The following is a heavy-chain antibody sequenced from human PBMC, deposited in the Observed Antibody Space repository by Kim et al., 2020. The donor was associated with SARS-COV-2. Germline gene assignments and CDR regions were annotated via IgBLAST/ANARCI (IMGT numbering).Heavy chain of an antibody. CDR3: ARDLGLAMVRGVLNWFDP. Sequence: GGSLRRSCAASGFTFSSYWMHWDRQAPGKGLVWVSRINSDGSSTSYADSVKGRFTISRDNAKNTLYLQMNSLRGEDTAVYYCARDLGLAMVRGVLNWFDPWGQGTLVTVSS. CDR2: INSDGSST. CDR1: GFTFSSYW. J-gene: IGHJ5*02. V-gene: IGHV3-74*01. D-gene: IGHD3-10*01.